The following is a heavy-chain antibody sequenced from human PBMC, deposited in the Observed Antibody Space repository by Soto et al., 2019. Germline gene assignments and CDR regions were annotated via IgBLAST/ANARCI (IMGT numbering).Heavy chain of an antibody. CDR1: GFTSSSYA. CDR3: ARDYGDYGGDY. V-gene: IGHV3-30-3*01. J-gene: IGHJ4*02. CDR2: ISYDGSNK. Sequence: HPGGSLRLSCAASGFTSSSYAMHWVRQAPGKGLEWVAVISYDGSNKYYADSVKGRFTISRDNSKNTLYLQMNSLRADDTAVYYCARDYGDYGGDYWGQGTLVTVSS. D-gene: IGHD4-17*01.